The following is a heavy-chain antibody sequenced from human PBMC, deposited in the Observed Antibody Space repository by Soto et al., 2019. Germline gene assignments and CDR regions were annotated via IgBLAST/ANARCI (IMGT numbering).Heavy chain of an antibody. CDR1: GYTLTELS. V-gene: IGHV1-24*01. CDR2: FDPEDGET. D-gene: IGHD3-3*01. J-gene: IGHJ6*02. Sequence: QVQLVQSEAAVKKPGASVKVSCKVSGYTLTELSMHWVRQAPGKGLEWMGGFDPEDGETIYAQKFQGRVTMTEDTSTDTAYMELISLRSDDTALCYCATGLICGVVVYGMDGWGQWTTVTVSS. CDR3: ATGLICGVVVYGMDG.